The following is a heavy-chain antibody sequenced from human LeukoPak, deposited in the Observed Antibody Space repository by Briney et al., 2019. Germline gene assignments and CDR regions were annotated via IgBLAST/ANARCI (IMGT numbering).Heavy chain of an antibody. CDR3: ATDSSGYYPKVFDY. CDR1: GGTFSSYA. V-gene: IGHV1-69*13. D-gene: IGHD3-22*01. J-gene: IGHJ4*02. CDR2: IIPIFGTA. Sequence: SVKVSCKASGGTFSSYAISWVRQAPGQGLEWMGGIIPIFGTANYAQKFQGRVTITADESTSTAYRELSSLRSEDTAVYYCATDSSGYYPKVFDYWGQGTLVTVSS.